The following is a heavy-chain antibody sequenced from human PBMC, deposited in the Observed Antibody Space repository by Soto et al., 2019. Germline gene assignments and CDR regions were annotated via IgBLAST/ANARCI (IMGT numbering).Heavy chain of an antibody. CDR2: INPNSGGT. CDR1: GYTFTGYY. CDR3: ARDLGGIAAPFDY. D-gene: IGHD6-13*01. J-gene: IGHJ4*02. Sequence: ASVKVSCKASGYTFTGYYMHWVRQAPGQGLEWMGWINPNSGGTNYAQKFQGWVTMTRDTSISTAYMELSRLRSDDTAVYHCARDLGGIAAPFDYWGQGTLVTVSS. V-gene: IGHV1-2*04.